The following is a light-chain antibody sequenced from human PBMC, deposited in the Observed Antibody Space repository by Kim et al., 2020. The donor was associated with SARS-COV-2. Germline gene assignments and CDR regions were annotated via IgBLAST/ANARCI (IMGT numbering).Light chain of an antibody. J-gene: IGLJ1*01. CDR1: KLGDKD. V-gene: IGLV3-1*01. CDR3: QAWDISTYYV. Sequence: VSPGQPASITCAGDKLGDKDACWYQQKPGQSPVLVFYQYSKRPSGIPERFSGSNSGNTATLTISGTQAMDDADYYCQAWDISTYYVFGTGTKVTVL. CDR2: QYS.